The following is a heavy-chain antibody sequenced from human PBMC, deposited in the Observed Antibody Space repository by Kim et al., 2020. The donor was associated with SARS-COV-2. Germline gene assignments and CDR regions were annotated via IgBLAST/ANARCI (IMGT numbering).Heavy chain of an antibody. CDR1: GFTFSSYW. CDR3: ATPYYYGSGSYYDN. Sequence: GGSLRLSCAASGFTFSSYWMSWVRQAPGKGLEWVANIKQDGSEKYYVDSVKGRFTISRDNAKNSLYLQMNSLRAEDTAVYYCATPYYYGSGSYYDNWGQGTLVTVSS. D-gene: IGHD3-10*01. CDR2: IKQDGSEK. V-gene: IGHV3-7*01. J-gene: IGHJ4*02.